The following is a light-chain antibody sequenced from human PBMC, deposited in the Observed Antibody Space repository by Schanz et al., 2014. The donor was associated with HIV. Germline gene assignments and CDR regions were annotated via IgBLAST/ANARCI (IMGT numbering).Light chain of an antibody. CDR3: QQCVTYPYT. CDR1: QSVSSY. J-gene: IGKJ2*01. V-gene: IGKV3-11*01. Sequence: EIVLTQSPGTLSLSPGERATLSCRASQSVSSYLAWYQQKPGQAPRLLIYDASNRATGIPARFSGSGSGTDFTLTISSLEPEDFATYYCQQCVTYPYTFGQGTKLEIK. CDR2: DAS.